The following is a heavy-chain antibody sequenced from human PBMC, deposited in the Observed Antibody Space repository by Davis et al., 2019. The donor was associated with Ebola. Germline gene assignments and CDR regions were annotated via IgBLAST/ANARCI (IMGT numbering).Heavy chain of an antibody. CDR1: GFIFENYW. J-gene: IGHJ6*03. V-gene: IGHV3-74*01. Sequence: GESLKISCAASGFIFENYWMYWIRQAPAQGLVWVPHINSDGTSANYPDSVKGRFTISRDKSNNTLDLQMNILTPEDTAVYYCAKAYCAADCSYILHFYQYMDVWGKGTTVTVS. D-gene: IGHD2-21*01. CDR3: AKAYCAADCSYILHFYQYMDV. CDR2: INSDGTSA.